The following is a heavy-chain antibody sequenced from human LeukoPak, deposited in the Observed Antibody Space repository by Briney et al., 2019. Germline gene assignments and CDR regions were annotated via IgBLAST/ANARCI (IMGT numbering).Heavy chain of an antibody. J-gene: IGHJ4*02. D-gene: IGHD3-10*01. CDR2: INHCGST. CDR3: ASSITGTNYGSGSYDY. CDR1: GGSFSGYY. V-gene: IGHV4-34*01. Sequence: SETLSLTCAVYGGSFSGYYWSWIRQPPGKGLEWIGEINHCGSTNYNPSLKSRVTISVDTSKNQFSLKLSSVTAADTAVYYCASSITGTNYGSGSYDYWGQGTLVTVSS.